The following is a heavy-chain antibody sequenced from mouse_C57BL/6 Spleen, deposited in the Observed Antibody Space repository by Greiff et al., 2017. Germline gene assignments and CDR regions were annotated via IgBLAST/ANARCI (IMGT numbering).Heavy chain of an antibody. CDR3: ARAPPRFDY. Sequence: EVKLVESGPGLVKPSQSLSLTCSVTGYSITGGYYWNWIRQFPGNKLEWMGYISYDGSNNYNPSLKNRISITRDTSKNQFFLKLNSVTTEDTATYYCARAPPRFDYWGQGTTLTVSS. CDR1: GYSITGGYY. CDR2: ISYDGSN. V-gene: IGHV3-6*01. J-gene: IGHJ2*01.